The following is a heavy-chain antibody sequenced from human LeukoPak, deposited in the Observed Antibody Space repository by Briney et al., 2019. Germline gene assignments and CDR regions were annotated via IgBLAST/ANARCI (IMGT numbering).Heavy chain of an antibody. J-gene: IGHJ4*02. CDR1: GGSFSGYY. Sequence: PSETLSLTCAVYGGSFSGYYWSWIRQPPGKGLEWIGEINHSGSTNYNPSLKSRVTISVDTSKNQFSLKLSSVTAADTAVYYCATLCGGSCSPNLFDYWGQGTLVTVSS. CDR3: ATLCGGSCSPNLFDY. D-gene: IGHD2-15*01. CDR2: INHSGST. V-gene: IGHV4-34*01.